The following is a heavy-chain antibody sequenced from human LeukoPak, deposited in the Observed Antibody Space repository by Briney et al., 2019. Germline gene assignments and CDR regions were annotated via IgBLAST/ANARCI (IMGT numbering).Heavy chain of an antibody. CDR3: ARYCITSSCSSYSYYGMDV. D-gene: IGHD1-14*01. J-gene: IGHJ6*02. CDR2: ISDTT. V-gene: IGHV3-23*01. CDR1: GFTFSSYA. Sequence: GGSLRLSCAASGFTFSSYAMTWVRQASGKGLEWISAISDTTYYADSVKGRFTISRDNSKNTLFLQMNSLRAGDTAEYYCARYCITSSCSSYSYYGMDVWGQGTTVTVSS.